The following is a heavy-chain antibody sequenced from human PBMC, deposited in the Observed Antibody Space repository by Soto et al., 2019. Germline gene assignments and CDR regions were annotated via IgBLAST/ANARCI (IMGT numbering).Heavy chain of an antibody. CDR3: ARDRYPYYDILTGYQQTYGMDV. CDR2: INPSGGST. J-gene: IGHJ6*02. D-gene: IGHD3-9*01. CDR1: GYTFTSYY. V-gene: IGHV1-46*03. Sequence: ASVKVSCKASGYTFTSYYMHWVRQAPGQGLEWMGIINPSGGSTSYAQKFQGRVTMTRDTSTSTVYMELSSLRSEDTAVYYCARDRYPYYDILTGYQQTYGMDVWGQGTTVTVSS.